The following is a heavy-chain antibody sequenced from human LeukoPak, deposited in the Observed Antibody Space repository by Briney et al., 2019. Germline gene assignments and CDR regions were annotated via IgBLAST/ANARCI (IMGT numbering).Heavy chain of an antibody. D-gene: IGHD2-15*01. CDR3: ARRGYCSGGDCFSNVFDI. J-gene: IGHJ3*02. V-gene: IGHV5-51*01. CDR1: GYSFTSYW. CDR2: IYPGDSDT. Sequence: GESLKISCQGSGYSFTSYWIGWVRQMPGKGLEWMGIIYPGDSDTRYTPSFQGQVTISADKSISTAYLQWSSLTASDTAMYYCARRGYCSGGDCFSNVFDIWGQGTVVTVSS.